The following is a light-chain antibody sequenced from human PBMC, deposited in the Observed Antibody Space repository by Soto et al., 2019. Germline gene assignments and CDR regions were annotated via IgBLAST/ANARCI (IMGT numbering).Light chain of an antibody. CDR1: QKISSTV. V-gene: IGKV3D-20*01. J-gene: IGKJ1*01. Sequence: IVMTQSPGILSFSPGERASLSCSASQKISSTVLAWYQQKPGLAPKLILYDTSFRASGIPDRFSGSGSGTDFTLTISRLDPEDFAVYYCQQYGSSPSFGQGTKVDIK. CDR3: QQYGSSPS. CDR2: DTS.